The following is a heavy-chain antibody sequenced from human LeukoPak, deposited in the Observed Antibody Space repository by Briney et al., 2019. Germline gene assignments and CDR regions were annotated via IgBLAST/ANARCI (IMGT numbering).Heavy chain of an antibody. CDR2: INPNSGGT. D-gene: IGHD2-2*01. CDR1: GYTFTGYY. J-gene: IGHJ4*02. CDR3: ARVAVEHPRWNIVVVPAAIVRLDY. Sequence: ASVKVSCKASGYTFTGYYMHWVRQAPGQGLEWMGWINPNSGGTNYAQKFQGRVTMTRDTSISTAYMELSRLRSDDTAVYYCARVAVEHPRWNIVVVPAAIVRLDYWGQGTLVTVSS. V-gene: IGHV1-2*02.